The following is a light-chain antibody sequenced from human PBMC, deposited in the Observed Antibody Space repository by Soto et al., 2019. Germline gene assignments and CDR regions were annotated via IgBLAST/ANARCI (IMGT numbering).Light chain of an antibody. J-gene: IGLJ3*02. CDR3: ETWDSNTRV. CDR2: LEGSGSY. CDR1: SGHSSYI. V-gene: IGLV4-60*02. Sequence: QLVLTQSSYASASLGSSVKLTCTLSSGHSSYIIAWHQQQPGKAPRYLMKLEGSGSYNKGSGVPDRFSGSSSGADRYLTISNLQFEDEADYYCETWDSNTRVFGGGTKVTVL.